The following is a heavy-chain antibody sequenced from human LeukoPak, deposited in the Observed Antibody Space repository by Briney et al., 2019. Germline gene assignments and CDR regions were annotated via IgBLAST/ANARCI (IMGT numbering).Heavy chain of an antibody. CDR2: IYYTGST. J-gene: IGHJ4*02. CDR1: GGSISSGNYY. CDR3: VRRYYYDSGSYLYFFDF. V-gene: IGHV4-39*01. Sequence: KPSETLSLTCTVSGGSISSGNYYWGWLRHPPGKALEWIVSIYYTGSTNYNPSLKSRVTICVDTSKNQSSLKLRSVTAADTAVYYCVRRYYYDSGSYLYFFDFWGQGTLVTVSS. D-gene: IGHD3-10*01.